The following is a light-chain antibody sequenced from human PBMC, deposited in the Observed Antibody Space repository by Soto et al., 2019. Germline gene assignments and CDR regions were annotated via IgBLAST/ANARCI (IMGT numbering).Light chain of an antibody. CDR1: QSISSW. CDR3: QQYNSYWG. CDR2: DAS. J-gene: IGKJ2*03. Sequence: DIQMTQSPSTLSASVGDRDTITCRASQSISSWLAWYQQKPGKAPKLLIYDASSLESGVPSRFSGSGSGTEFTLTISSLQPDDFATYYCQQYNSYWGFGQGTKLEIK. V-gene: IGKV1-5*01.